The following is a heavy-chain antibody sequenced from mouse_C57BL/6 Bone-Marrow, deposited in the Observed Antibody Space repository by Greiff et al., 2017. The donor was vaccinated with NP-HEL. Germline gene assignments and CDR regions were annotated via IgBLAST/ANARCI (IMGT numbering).Heavy chain of an antibody. J-gene: IGHJ3*01. D-gene: IGHD4-1*01. V-gene: IGHV1-18*01. CDR1: GYTFTDYN. CDR3: ARSLTGRWGFAY. CDR2: INPNNGGT. Sequence: RVEPGASVKIPCKASGYTFTDYNMDWVKQSHGKSLEWIGDINPNNGGTIYNQKFKGKATLTVDKSSSTAYMELRSLTSEDTAVYYCARSLTGRWGFAYWGQGTLVTVSA.